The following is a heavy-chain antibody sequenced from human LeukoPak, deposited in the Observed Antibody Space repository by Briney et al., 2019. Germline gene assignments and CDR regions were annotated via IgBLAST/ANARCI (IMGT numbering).Heavy chain of an antibody. D-gene: IGHD4-23*01. CDR2: IKPNSGDT. J-gene: IGHJ4*02. V-gene: IGHV1-2*02. Sequence: ASVRVSCKASGYTFTAYYLHWVRQAPGQGLEWMGLIKPNSGDTNYAQRFQGRVTITRDTSISTAYMELSRLRSDDTAVYYCARPFIETPSLGALDYWGQGTLVTVSS. CDR1: GYTFTAYY. CDR3: ARPFIETPSLGALDY.